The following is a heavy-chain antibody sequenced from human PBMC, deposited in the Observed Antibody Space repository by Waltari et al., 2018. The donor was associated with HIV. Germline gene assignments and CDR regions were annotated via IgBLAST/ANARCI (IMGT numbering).Heavy chain of an antibody. CDR3: MKDSPGASLNAFEI. CDR2: ILYYGSSK. Sequence: QVQLVESGGGVVQPGRSLRLSCAASGFPFSSYGRHWVRQAPGKGLEWVAVILYYGSSKYNADSVKVRFTVSRDNSKNTLYLQMNSLRAEDTAVFYCMKDSPGASLNAFEIWGQGTMVTVSS. V-gene: IGHV3-30*18. J-gene: IGHJ3*02. CDR1: GFPFSSYG.